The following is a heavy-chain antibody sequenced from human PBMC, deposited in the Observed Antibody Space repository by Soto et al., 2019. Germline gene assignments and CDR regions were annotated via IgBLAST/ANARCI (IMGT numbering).Heavy chain of an antibody. J-gene: IGHJ6*02. CDR1: GFTFSSYA. V-gene: IGHV3-23*04. D-gene: IGHD6-13*01. CDR3: AKDGSSSWYRVRYGMDV. CDR2: ISGSGGST. Sequence: QLVESGGGLVQPGGSLRLSCAASGFTFSSYAMSWVRQAPGKGLEWVSAISGSGGSTYYADSVKGRFTISRDNSKNTLYLQMNSLRAEDTAVYYCAKDGSSSWYRVRYGMDVWGQGTTVTVSS.